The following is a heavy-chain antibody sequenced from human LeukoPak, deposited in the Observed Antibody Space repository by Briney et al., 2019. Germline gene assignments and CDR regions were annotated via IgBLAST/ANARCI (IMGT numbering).Heavy chain of an antibody. J-gene: IGHJ4*02. CDR3: ARDRLWFGELLTRFDY. V-gene: IGHV3-48*01. Sequence: GGSLRPSCAASGFTFSSYSMNWVRQAPGKGLEWVSYISSSSSTIYYADSVKGRFTISRDNAKNSLYLQMNSLRAEDTAVYYCARDRLWFGELLTRFDYWGQGTLVTVSS. D-gene: IGHD3-10*01. CDR1: GFTFSSYS. CDR2: ISSSSSTI.